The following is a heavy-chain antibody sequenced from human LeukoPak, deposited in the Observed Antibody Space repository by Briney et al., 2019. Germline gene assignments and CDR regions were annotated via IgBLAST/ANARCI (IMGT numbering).Heavy chain of an antibody. CDR3: ARGVRGIISYYYYYMDL. V-gene: IGHV3-74*01. J-gene: IGHJ6*03. CDR1: GFTVSSNY. CDR2: INGDGSAT. D-gene: IGHD3-10*01. Sequence: GGSLRLSCAASGFTVSSNYMSWVRQAPGKGLEWVSRINGDGSATTYADSVAGRFTISRDNAKNTIYLQMTSLRAEDTAVYYCARGVRGIISYYYYYMDLWGKGTTVTVSS.